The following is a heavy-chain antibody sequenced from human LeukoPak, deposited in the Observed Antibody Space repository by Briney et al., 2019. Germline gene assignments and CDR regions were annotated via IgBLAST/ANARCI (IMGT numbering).Heavy chain of an antibody. V-gene: IGHV3-48*01. Sequence: PGGSLRLSCAASGFTFSTYSMNWVRQAPGKGLEWVSYISSSSSTIRYADSVRGRFTISRDNAKNSLLLQMNSLRAEDTAVYYCASEGVATPATIDYWGQGTLVTVSS. J-gene: IGHJ4*02. CDR3: ASEGVATPATIDY. D-gene: IGHD6-13*01. CDR2: ISSSSSTI. CDR1: GFTFSTYS.